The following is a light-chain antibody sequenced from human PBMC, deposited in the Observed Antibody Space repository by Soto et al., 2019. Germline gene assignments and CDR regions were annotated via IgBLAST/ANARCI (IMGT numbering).Light chain of an antibody. V-gene: IGKV1-9*01. CDR2: AAS. Sequence: IQLTQSPSSLSASVGDRVTVTCRASQDIRNYLAWYQQKPGKAPKLLIYAASTLQSGVPSRFSGSGSGTDFTLTISCLQSEDFATYYCQQYYSYLVTFGPGTKVDIK. J-gene: IGKJ3*01. CDR3: QQYYSYLVT. CDR1: QDIRNY.